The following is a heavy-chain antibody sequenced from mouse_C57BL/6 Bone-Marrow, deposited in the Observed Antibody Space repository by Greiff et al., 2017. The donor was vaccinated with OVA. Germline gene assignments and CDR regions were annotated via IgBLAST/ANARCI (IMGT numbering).Heavy chain of an antibody. CDR1: GYAFSSYW. CDR3: ARRLWYSNYEDYAMDY. J-gene: IGHJ4*01. D-gene: IGHD2-5*01. Sequence: QVQLQQSGAELVKPGASVKISCKASGYAFSSYWMNWVKQRPGKGLEWIGQIYPGDGDTNYNGKFKGKATLTADKSSSTAYMQLSSLTSEDSAVYFCARRLWYSNYEDYAMDYWGQGTSVTVSS. V-gene: IGHV1-80*01. CDR2: IYPGDGDT.